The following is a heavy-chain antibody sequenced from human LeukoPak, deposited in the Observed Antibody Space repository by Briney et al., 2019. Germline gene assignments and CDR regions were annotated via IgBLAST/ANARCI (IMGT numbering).Heavy chain of an antibody. CDR1: GGSFSGYY. V-gene: IGHV4-34*01. Sequence: PSETLSLTCAVYGGSFSGYYWSWIRQPPGKGLEWIGEINHSGSTNYNPSLKSRVTISVDTPKNQFSLKLSSVTAADTAVYYCARGLTILDDWGQGTLVTVSS. D-gene: IGHD3-3*01. CDR2: INHSGST. CDR3: ARGLTILDD. J-gene: IGHJ4*02.